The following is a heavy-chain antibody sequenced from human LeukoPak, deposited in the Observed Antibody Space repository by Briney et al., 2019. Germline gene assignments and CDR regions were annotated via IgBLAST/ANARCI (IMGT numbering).Heavy chain of an antibody. CDR2: IYTSGST. J-gene: IGHJ6*03. V-gene: IGHV4-61*02. CDR1: GGSISSGSYY. CDR3: ARDTLWGYYYYVDV. D-gene: IGHD1-26*01. Sequence: PSQTLSLTCTVSGGSISSGSYYWSWIRQPAGKGLEWIGRIYTSGSTNYNPSLMSRVTISVDTSENQFSLKLSSVTAADTAVYYCARDTLWGYYYYVDVWGKGTTVTVSS.